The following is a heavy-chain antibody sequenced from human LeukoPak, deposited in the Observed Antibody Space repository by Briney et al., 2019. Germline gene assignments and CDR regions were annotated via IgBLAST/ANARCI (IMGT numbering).Heavy chain of an antibody. V-gene: IGHV3-23*01. CDR1: GFTVSSPA. CDR3: GKEFSSSWLF. J-gene: IGHJ4*02. CDR2: ITSSGGDT. D-gene: IGHD6-13*01. Sequence: GGSLRPSRAASGFTVSSPAMSCVRHAPGKGLEWVSSITSSGGDTYYADSVKGRFTISRDNSKNTLYLQMNSLRAEDTAVYYCGKEFSSSWLFWGQGTLVTVSS.